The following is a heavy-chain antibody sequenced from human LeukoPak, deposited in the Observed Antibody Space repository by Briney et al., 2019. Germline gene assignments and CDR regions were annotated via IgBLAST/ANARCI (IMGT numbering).Heavy chain of an antibody. CDR3: ARSTRSGRYYPYFDY. CDR2: IYSGGST. D-gene: IGHD1-26*01. J-gene: IGHJ4*02. Sequence: PGGSLRLSCAASEFSVGSNYMTWVRQAPGKGLEWVSLIYSGGSTYYADSVMGRFTISRDNFKNTLYLQMNSLRAEDTALYYCARSTRSGRYYPYFDYWGQGTLVTVSS. CDR1: EFSVGSNY. V-gene: IGHV3-53*01.